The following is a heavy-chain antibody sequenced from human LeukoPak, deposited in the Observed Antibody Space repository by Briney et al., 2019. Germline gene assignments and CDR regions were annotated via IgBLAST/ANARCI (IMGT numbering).Heavy chain of an antibody. J-gene: IGHJ3*02. Sequence: SETLSLTCTVSGGSISSYYWSWIRQPPGKGLEWIGYIYYSGSTNYNPSLKSRVTISVDTSKNQSSLKLSSVTAADTAVYYCARVPSYYDYVWGSYRSGAFDIWGQGTMVTVSS. D-gene: IGHD3-16*02. V-gene: IGHV4-59*01. CDR2: IYYSGST. CDR3: ARVPSYYDYVWGSYRSGAFDI. CDR1: GGSISSYY.